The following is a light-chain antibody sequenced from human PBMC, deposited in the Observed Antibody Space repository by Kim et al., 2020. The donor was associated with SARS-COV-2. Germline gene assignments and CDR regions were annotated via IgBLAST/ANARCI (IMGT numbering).Light chain of an antibody. CDR3: QQSHTAPLLT. Sequence: DIQMTQSPSSLAASVGDRVTIICRESQSINTYLNWYQQKPDKAPKLLIYAASTLQSGVPSRFSGSGSGTEFTLTISSLQPEDFATYYFQQSHTAPLLTFGGWTKVDI. J-gene: IGKJ4*01. CDR2: AAS. V-gene: IGKV1-39*01. CDR1: QSINTY.